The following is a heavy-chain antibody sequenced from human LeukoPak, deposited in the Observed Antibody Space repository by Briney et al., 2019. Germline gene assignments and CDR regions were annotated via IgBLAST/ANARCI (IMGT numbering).Heavy chain of an antibody. D-gene: IGHD3-22*01. J-gene: IGHJ6*03. CDR2: INHSGST. CDR1: GGSFSGYY. CDR3: ARLSPPTMIVVVSWVDYYYYMDV. V-gene: IGHV4-34*01. Sequence: SETLSLTCAVYGGSFSGYYWSWIRQPPGKGLEWIGEINHSGSTNYNPSLKSRVTISVDTSENQFSLKLSSVTAADTAVYYCARLSPPTMIVVVSWVDYYYYMDVWGKGTTVTVSS.